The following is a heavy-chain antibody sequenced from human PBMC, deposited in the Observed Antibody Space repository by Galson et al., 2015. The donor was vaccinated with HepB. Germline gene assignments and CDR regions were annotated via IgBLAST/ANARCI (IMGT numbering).Heavy chain of an antibody. CDR2: IIPIFGTA. Sequence: SVKVSCKASGGTFSSYAISWVRQAPGQGLEWMGGIIPIFGTANYAQKFQGRVTITADESTSTAYMELSSLRSEDTAVYYCAREIFPLGGSSGYYFDYWGQGTLVTVSS. D-gene: IGHD3-22*01. CDR1: GGTFSSYA. V-gene: IGHV1-69*13. CDR3: AREIFPLGGSSGYYFDY. J-gene: IGHJ4*02.